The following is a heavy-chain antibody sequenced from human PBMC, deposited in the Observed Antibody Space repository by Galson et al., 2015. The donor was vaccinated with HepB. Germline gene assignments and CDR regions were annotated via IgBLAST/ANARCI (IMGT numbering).Heavy chain of an antibody. CDR1: GYTLTELS. V-gene: IGHV1-24*01. J-gene: IGHJ4*02. D-gene: IGHD5-12*01. CDR2: FDPEDGET. CDR3: ATKSGAVATIGVFDY. Sequence: SVTVSCKVSGYTLTELSMHWVRQAPGKGLEWMGGFDPEDGETIYAQKFQGRVTMTEDTSTDTAYMELSSLRSEDTAVYYCATKSGAVATIGVFDYWGQGTLVTVSS.